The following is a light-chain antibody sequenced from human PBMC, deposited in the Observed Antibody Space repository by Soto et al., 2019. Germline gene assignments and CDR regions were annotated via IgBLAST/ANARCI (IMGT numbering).Light chain of an antibody. J-gene: IGLJ1*01. CDR1: RSDVGGYNL. CDR3: CSYAGSNTFA. V-gene: IGLV2-23*01. CDR2: EGT. Sequence: QSALTQPASVSGSPGQSITVSCAGTRSDVGGYNLVSWYQQHPGKAPKLIIYEGTERPSGISPRFSGYKSGNTASLTVSGLQAEDEADYYCCSYAGSNTFAFGTGTKVTVL.